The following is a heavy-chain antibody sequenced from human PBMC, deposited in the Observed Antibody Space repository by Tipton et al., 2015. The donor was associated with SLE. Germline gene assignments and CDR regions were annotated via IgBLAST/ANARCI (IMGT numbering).Heavy chain of an antibody. V-gene: IGHV3-20*04. CDR3: ARQPPDDYYYMDV. J-gene: IGHJ6*03. D-gene: IGHD6-13*01. CDR1: GFTFDDYG. CDR2: INWNGGST. Sequence: SLRLSCAASGFTFDDYGMSWVRQAPGKGLEWVSGINWNGGSTGYADSVKGRFTISRDNAKNSLYLQMNSLRAEDTALYYCARQPPDDYYYMDVWGKGTTVTVSS.